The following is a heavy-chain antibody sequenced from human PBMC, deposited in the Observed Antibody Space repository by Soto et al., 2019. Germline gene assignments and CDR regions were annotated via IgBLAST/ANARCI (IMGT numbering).Heavy chain of an antibody. J-gene: IGHJ6*01. D-gene: IGHD2-2*01. CDR2: ISAYNGNT. V-gene: IGHV1-18*01. CDR3: ARDTVVVPAATFYCYYGMDV. Sequence: ASVKVSCKASGYTFTSYGISWVRQAPGQGLEWMGWISAYNGNTNYAQKLQGRVTMTTDTSTSTAYMELRSLRSDDTAVYYCARDTVVVPAATFYCYYGMDVWRQGTTVTVPS. CDR1: GYTFTSYG.